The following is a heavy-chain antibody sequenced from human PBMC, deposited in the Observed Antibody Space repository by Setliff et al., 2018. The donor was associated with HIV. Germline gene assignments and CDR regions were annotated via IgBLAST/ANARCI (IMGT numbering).Heavy chain of an antibody. V-gene: IGHV4-39*01. D-gene: IGHD6-19*01. J-gene: IGHJ4*02. CDR3: ASPASGGSSGQYHY. CDR2: IYYSGST. Sequence: KPSETLSLTCTVSGGSISSSSYYWGWIRQPPGKGLEWIGSIYYSGSTYYNPSLKSRVTISVDTSKNQFSLKLSSVTAADTAVYYCASPASGGSSGQYHYWGQGTLVTVSS. CDR1: GGSISSSSYY.